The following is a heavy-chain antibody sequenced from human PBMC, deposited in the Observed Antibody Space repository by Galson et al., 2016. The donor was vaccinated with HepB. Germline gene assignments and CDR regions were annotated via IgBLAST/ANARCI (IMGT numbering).Heavy chain of an antibody. D-gene: IGHD2-21*02. CDR1: GFTFSNVW. V-gene: IGHV3-15*01. Sequence: SLRLSCAASGFTFSNVWMTWVRQAPGKGLEWVGRIKSHIDGGTTHYAAPVKGRFSISRDDSRDTLYLQMNSLKTEETAVYFCTTDRLRGDDYYGMEVWGQGTTVTVS. CDR3: TTDRLRGDDYYGMEV. J-gene: IGHJ6*02. CDR2: IKSHIDGGTT.